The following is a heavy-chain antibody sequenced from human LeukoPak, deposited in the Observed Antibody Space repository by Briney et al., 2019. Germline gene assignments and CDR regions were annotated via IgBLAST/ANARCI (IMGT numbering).Heavy chain of an antibody. Sequence: GSLRLSCAASGFTFSSYAMHWVRQAPGKGLEWVAVISYDGSNKYYADSVKGRFTISRDNSKNTLYLQMNSLRAEDTAVYYCAKVFGSGTMVRGVTPFDYWGQGTLVTVSS. CDR3: AKVFGSGTMVRGVTPFDY. V-gene: IGHV3-30-3*01. D-gene: IGHD3-10*01. CDR1: GFTFSSYA. J-gene: IGHJ4*02. CDR2: ISYDGSNK.